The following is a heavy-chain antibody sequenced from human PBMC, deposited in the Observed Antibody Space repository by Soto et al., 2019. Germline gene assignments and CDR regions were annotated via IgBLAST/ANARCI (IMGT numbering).Heavy chain of an antibody. Sequence: ASVKVSCKASGYTFTSYGISWVRQAPGQGLEWMGWISAYNGNTNYAQKLQGRVTMTTDTSTSTAYMELRSLRSDDTAVYYCARPLYDFWSGYLYYFDYWGQGTLVTVSS. J-gene: IGHJ4*02. CDR2: ISAYNGNT. D-gene: IGHD3-3*01. CDR1: GYTFTSYG. CDR3: ARPLYDFWSGYLYYFDY. V-gene: IGHV1-18*01.